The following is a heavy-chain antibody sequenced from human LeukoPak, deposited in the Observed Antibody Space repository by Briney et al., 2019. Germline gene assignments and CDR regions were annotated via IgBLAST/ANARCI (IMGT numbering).Heavy chain of an antibody. Sequence: GSLRLSCAASGFTFSDYYMSWIRQPPGKGLEWIGYIYYSGSTNYNPSLKSRVTISVDTSKNQFSLKLSSVTAADTAVYYCARLGRGSRDWFDPWGRGTLVTVSS. D-gene: IGHD1-26*01. CDR3: ARLGRGSRDWFDP. CDR2: IYYSGST. CDR1: GFTFSDYY. J-gene: IGHJ5*02. V-gene: IGHV4-59*08.